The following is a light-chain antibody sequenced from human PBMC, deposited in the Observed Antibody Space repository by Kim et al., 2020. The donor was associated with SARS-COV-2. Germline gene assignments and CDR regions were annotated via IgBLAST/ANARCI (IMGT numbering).Light chain of an antibody. J-gene: IGLJ3*02. CDR3: SSYTTSAALV. CDR2: DVA. Sequence: QSALTQPASVSGSPGQSNAISCTGSSSDIGGNNLVSWYQQHPGTAPKLIIFDVARRPSGAATRFAGTKSDNAASLTISGHQAEDEADYYCSSYTTSAALVFGGGTQLTVL. CDR1: SSDIGGNNL. V-gene: IGLV2-14*01.